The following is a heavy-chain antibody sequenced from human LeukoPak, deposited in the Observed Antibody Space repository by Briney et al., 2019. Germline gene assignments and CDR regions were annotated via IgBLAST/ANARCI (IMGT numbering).Heavy chain of an antibody. CDR2: IIPIFGTA. CDR1: GGTFSSYA. V-gene: IGHV1-69*13. Sequence: SVKVSCKASGGTFSSYAISWVRQAPGQGLEWMGRIIPIFGTANYAQKFQGRVTITADESTSTAYMELSSLRSEDTAVYYCARGVPYYDFWSARGQHAFDIWGQGTMVTVSS. D-gene: IGHD3-3*01. J-gene: IGHJ3*02. CDR3: ARGVPYYDFWSARGQHAFDI.